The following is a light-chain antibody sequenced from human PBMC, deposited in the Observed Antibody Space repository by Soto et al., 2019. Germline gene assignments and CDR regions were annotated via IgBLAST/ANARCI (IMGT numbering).Light chain of an antibody. CDR1: QGIISY. Sequence: DIQLTDSPSFLSAFLGDRVTITCRASQGIISYLAWYQQKPEKAPKLLIYVASTLQSGVPSRFSGSRSGTDFTLTISSLQPEDFATYYCLLDFSYFWAFGQGTKVDIK. CDR3: LLDFSYFWA. V-gene: IGKV1-9*01. J-gene: IGKJ1*01. CDR2: VAS.